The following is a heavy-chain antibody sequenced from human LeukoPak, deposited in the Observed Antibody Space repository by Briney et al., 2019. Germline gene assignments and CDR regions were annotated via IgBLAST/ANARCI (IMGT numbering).Heavy chain of an antibody. Sequence: SETLSLTCAVYGGSFSGYYWSWIRQPPGKGLEWIGEINHSGSTNYNPSLKSRVTISVDTSKNQFSLKLSSVTAADTAVYYCARSRRPSMVRGGPFDYWGQGTLVTDSS. CDR1: GGSFSGYY. CDR3: ARSRRPSMVRGGPFDY. D-gene: IGHD3-10*01. V-gene: IGHV4-34*01. J-gene: IGHJ4*02. CDR2: INHSGST.